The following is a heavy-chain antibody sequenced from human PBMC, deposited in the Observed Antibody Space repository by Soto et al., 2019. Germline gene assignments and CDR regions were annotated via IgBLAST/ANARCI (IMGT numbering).Heavy chain of an antibody. CDR3: VTDTRGS. D-gene: IGHD3-3*01. CDR1: GFTFYTAW. CDR2: IKSKNDGETT. J-gene: IGHJ5*02. V-gene: IGHV3-15*07. Sequence: EVQLVESGGDLVKPGGSLRLSCAASGFTFYTAWLNWVRQAPGKGLEWVGHIKSKNDGETTDYAAPVKGRFTISRDDSINTLYLKMNSLKTDDTAVYYCVTDTRGSWGQGTLVTVSS.